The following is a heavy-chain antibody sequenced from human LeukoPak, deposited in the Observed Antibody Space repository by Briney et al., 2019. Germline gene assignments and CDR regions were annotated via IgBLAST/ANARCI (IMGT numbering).Heavy chain of an antibody. V-gene: IGHV4-61*02. D-gene: IGHD2-2*01. CDR1: GASISSGSYY. J-gene: IGHJ6*03. CDR2: IYTSGST. CDR3: ARDIVVVRAAKIDYYYYMDF. Sequence: SDTLSLTRTLSGASISSGSYYWSWIRQPAGKGLEWIARIYTSGSTNYNPSLKSRVTMSVDTSKNQVSLKLSSVTAADTAVYYCARDIVVVRAAKIDYYYYMDFRGKGTKVTVSS.